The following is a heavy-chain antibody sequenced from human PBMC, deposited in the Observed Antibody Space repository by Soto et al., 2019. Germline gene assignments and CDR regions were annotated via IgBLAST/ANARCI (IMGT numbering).Heavy chain of an antibody. Sequence: SETLSLTCTVSGGSISSSSYYWGWIRQPPGKGLEWIGSIYYSGSTYYNPSLKSRVTISVDTSKNQFSLKLSSVTAADTAVYYCARPYCGGDCYSSGDYCYGMDVWGQGTTVTVSS. CDR1: GGSISSSSYY. CDR2: IYYSGST. J-gene: IGHJ6*02. V-gene: IGHV4-39*01. CDR3: ARPYCGGDCYSSGDYCYGMDV. D-gene: IGHD2-21*02.